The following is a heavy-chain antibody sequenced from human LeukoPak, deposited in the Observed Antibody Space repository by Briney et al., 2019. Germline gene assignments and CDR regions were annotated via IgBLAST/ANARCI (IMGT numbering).Heavy chain of an antibody. J-gene: IGHJ6*03. CDR2: ISYDGSNK. CDR1: GFTFSSYG. CDR3: ARDPSGYNYYYYYMDV. Sequence: GGSLRLSCAASGFTFSSYGMHWVRQAPGKGLEWVAVISYDGSNKYYADSVKGRFTISRDNSKNTLYLQMNSLRAEDTAVYYCARDPSGYNYYYYYMDVWGKGTTVTVSS. V-gene: IGHV3-30*03. D-gene: IGHD3-3*01.